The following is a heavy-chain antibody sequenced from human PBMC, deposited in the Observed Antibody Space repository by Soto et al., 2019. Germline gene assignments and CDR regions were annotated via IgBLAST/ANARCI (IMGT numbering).Heavy chain of an antibody. CDR3: ATLGRRRRFDY. Sequence: PGGSLRLSCAASGFTFSSYAMSWVRQAPGKGLEWVSAISGSGGSTYYADSVKGRFTISRDNSKNTLYLQMNSLRTADTAVYYCATLGRRRRFDYWGQGTLVTVSS. V-gene: IGHV3-23*01. J-gene: IGHJ4*02. CDR2: ISGSGGST. CDR1: GFTFSSYA.